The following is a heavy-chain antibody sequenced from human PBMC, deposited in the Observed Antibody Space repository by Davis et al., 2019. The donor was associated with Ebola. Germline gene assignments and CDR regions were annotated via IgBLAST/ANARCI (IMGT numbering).Heavy chain of an antibody. D-gene: IGHD5-18*01. Sequence: AASVKVSCKASGGTFSSYTISWVRQAPGQGLEWMGRIIPILGIANYAQKFQGRVTITADNSTSTAYMELSSLRSEDTAVYYCAKDTALDAFDIWGQGTMVTVSS. V-gene: IGHV1-69*02. CDR1: GGTFSSYT. CDR3: AKDTALDAFDI. CDR2: IIPILGIA. J-gene: IGHJ3*02.